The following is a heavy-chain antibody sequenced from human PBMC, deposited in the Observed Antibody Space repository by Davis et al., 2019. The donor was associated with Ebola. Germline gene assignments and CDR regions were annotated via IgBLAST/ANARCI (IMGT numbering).Heavy chain of an antibody. J-gene: IGHJ6*02. CDR3: AGTRYYYYGMDV. CDR2: IFPGDSDT. CDR1: GYSFTTYW. V-gene: IGHV5-51*01. Sequence: GESLKISCQASGYSFTTYWIVWVRQMPGKGLECMGIIFPGDSDTRYSPSFQGQVTISADKSISTAYLQWSSLKASDTAMYYCAGTRYYYYGMDVWGQGTTVTVSS.